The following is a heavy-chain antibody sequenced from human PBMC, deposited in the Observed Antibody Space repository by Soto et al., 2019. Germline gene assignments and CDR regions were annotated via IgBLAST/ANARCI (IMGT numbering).Heavy chain of an antibody. CDR1: GFTFSSFA. V-gene: IGHV3-23*01. D-gene: IGHD3-9*01. CDR2: ISGSGGST. CDR3: AKVPSKGPGNRYYFDY. J-gene: IGHJ4*02. Sequence: EVQLLESGGGLVQPGGSLRLSCAASGFTFSSFAMSWVRQAPGKGLEWVSAISGSGGSTYYADSVKGRFTISRDNSKNTLYLQMNSRRAEDTALYYCAKVPSKGPGNRYYFDYWGQGTLVTVSS.